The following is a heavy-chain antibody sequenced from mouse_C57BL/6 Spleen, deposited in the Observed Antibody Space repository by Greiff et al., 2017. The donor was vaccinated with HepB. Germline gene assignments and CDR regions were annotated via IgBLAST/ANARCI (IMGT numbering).Heavy chain of an antibody. CDR3: ARSYYGSSPWFAY. CDR2: IDPSDSYT. J-gene: IGHJ3*01. V-gene: IGHV1-50*01. D-gene: IGHD1-1*01. Sequence: QVQLQHPGAELVKPGASVKLSCKASGYTFTSYWMQWVKQRPGQGLEWIGEIDPSDSYTNYNQKFKGKATLTVDTSSSTAYRQLSSLTSEDSAVYYCARSYYGSSPWFAYWGQGTLVTVST. CDR1: GYTFTSYW.